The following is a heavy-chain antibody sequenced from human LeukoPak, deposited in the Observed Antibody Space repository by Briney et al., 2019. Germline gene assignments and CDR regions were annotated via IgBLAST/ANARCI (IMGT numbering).Heavy chain of an antibody. CDR3: ARAPFSRGFGEYYFDY. J-gene: IGHJ4*02. CDR2: IYYTGTT. CDR1: GGSISSYY. V-gene: IGHV4-59*01. Sequence: SETLSLTCAVSGGSISSYYWSWIRQPPGKGLEWLGDIYYTGTTKYNPSLKSRVTISVDTSKNQFSLKLRSVTAADTAVYYCARAPFSRGFGEYYFDYWGQGTLVTVSS. D-gene: IGHD3-10*01.